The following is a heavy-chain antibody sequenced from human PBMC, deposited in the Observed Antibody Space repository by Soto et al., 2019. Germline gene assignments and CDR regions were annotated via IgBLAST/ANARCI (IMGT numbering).Heavy chain of an antibody. Sequence: ASVKVSCKASGYTFTSYGISWVRQAPGQGLEWMGWISAYNGNTNYAQKLQGRVTMTTDTSTSTAYMELRSLRSDDTAVYYCARDLEVPYYDFWSGYPPGVSAYYYGMDVRGQGTTVTVSS. CDR1: GYTFTSYG. V-gene: IGHV1-18*04. J-gene: IGHJ6*02. CDR2: ISAYNGNT. D-gene: IGHD3-3*01. CDR3: ARDLEVPYYDFWSGYPPGVSAYYYGMDV.